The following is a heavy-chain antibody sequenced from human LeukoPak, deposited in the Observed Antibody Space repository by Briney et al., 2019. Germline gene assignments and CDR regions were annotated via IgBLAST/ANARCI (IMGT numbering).Heavy chain of an antibody. CDR1: GGTFSSYA. J-gene: IGHJ4*02. CDR3: ARGPLTLRHSSDY. V-gene: IGHV1-69*05. Sequence: SVKVSCKASGGTFSSYAISWVRQAPGQGLEWMGGIIPIFGTANYAQKFQGRVTITTDESTSTAYMELSSLRSEDTAVYYCARGPLTLRHSSDYWGQGTLDTVSS. CDR2: IIPIFGTA. D-gene: IGHD3-9*01.